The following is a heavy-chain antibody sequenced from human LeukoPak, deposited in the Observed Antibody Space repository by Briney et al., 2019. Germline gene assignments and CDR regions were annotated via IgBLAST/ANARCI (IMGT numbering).Heavy chain of an antibody. CDR2: VSYSGSA. J-gene: IGHJ4*02. Sequence: SETLSLTCTVSGDSISSTFSYWGWIRQPPGKGLAWIGTVSYSGSASYNPSLKSRVTISVDTSKNQFFLKLSSVTAADTAVYYCARVSVGATNPSYFDYWGQGTLVTVSS. D-gene: IGHD1-26*01. CDR3: ARVSVGATNPSYFDY. V-gene: IGHV4-39*01. CDR1: GDSISSTFSY.